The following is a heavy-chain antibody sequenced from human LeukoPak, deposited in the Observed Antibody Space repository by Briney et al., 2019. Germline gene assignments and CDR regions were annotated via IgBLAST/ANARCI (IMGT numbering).Heavy chain of an antibody. V-gene: IGHV3-23*01. D-gene: IGHD3-22*01. CDR2: SSGSGDTT. J-gene: IGHJ4*02. CDR1: GFTFSDYA. CDR3: AKGGSSAYYPYYFDH. Sequence: GGSLRLSCAASGFTFSDYAMTWVRQAPGKGLEWVSASSGSGDTTYYAASVKGRFTISRDNSKNTLYLEMNSLRAEDTAEYYCAKGGSSAYYPYYFDHWGRGALVTVSS.